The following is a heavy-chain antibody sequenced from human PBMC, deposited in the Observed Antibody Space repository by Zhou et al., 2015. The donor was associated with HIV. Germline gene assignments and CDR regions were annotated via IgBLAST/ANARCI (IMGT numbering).Heavy chain of an antibody. CDR3: ARTTTVLNFDY. CDR2: IIPILGIA. Sequence: QVQLVQSGAEVKKPGSSVKVSCKASGGTFSSYTISWVRQAPGQGLEWMGRIIPILGIANYAQKFQGRVTITADKSTSTAYMELSSLRSEDTAVYYCARTTTVLNFDYWGQGTLVTVSS. J-gene: IGHJ4*02. CDR1: GGTFSSYT. V-gene: IGHV1-69*02. D-gene: IGHD4-17*01.